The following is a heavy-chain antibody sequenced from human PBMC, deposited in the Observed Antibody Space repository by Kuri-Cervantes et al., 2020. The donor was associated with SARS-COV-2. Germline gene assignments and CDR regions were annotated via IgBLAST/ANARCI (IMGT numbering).Heavy chain of an antibody. V-gene: IGHV3-49*03. Sequence: GESLKISCTTSAFTFDDYALAWFRQAPGKGLEWVGFIRSKAYGETTEYAASVKGRFSISRDDSESIAYLQMNSLKTEDTAAYYCSRNFWAGYWPFDYWGQGTLVTVSS. CDR3: SRNFWAGYWPFDY. CDR2: IRSKAYGETT. D-gene: IGHD3/OR15-3a*01. CDR1: AFTFDDYA. J-gene: IGHJ4*02.